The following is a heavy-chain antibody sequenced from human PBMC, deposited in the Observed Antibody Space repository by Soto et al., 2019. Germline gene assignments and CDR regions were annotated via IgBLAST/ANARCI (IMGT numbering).Heavy chain of an antibody. V-gene: IGHV4-30-4*01. CDR1: GGSISSGDYY. CDR3: ARVHSGSYSFDY. D-gene: IGHD1-26*01. Sequence: SETLSLTCTVSGGSISSGDYYWSWIRQPPGKGLEWIGYIYYSGSTYYNPSLKSRVTISVDTSKNQFSLKLSSVTAADTAVYYCARVHSGSYSFDYWGQGTLVTVSS. J-gene: IGHJ4*02. CDR2: IYYSGST.